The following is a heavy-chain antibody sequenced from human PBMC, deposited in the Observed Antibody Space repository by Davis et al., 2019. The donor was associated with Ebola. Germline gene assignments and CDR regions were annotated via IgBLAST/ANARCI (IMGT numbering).Heavy chain of an antibody. CDR2: IKEDGSEK. CDR1: GFTFNSYE. CDR3: ARVLATGFDY. J-gene: IGHJ4*02. V-gene: IGHV3-7*01. Sequence: GESLKISCAASGFTFNSYEMNWVRQAPGKGLEWVANIKEDGSEKYYVDSVKGRFTISRDNAKNSVYLQMNSLRAEDTAVYYCARVLATGFDYWGQGTLVTVSS. D-gene: IGHD2-15*01.